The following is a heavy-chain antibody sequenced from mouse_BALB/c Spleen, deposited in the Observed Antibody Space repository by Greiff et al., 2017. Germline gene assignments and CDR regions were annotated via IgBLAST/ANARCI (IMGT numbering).Heavy chain of an antibody. V-gene: IGHV5-6-3*01. Sequence: EVKLMESGGGLVQPGGSLKLSCAASGFTFSSYGMSWVRQTPDKRLELVATINSNGGSTYYPDSVKGRFTISRDNAKNTLYLQMSSLKSEDTAMYYCARDGGGSFDYWGQGTTRTVSS. CDR1: GFTFSSYG. CDR3: ARDGGGSFDY. CDR2: INSNGGST. J-gene: IGHJ2*01.